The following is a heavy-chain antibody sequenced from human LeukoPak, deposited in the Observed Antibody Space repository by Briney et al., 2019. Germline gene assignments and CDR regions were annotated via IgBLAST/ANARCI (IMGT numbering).Heavy chain of an antibody. Sequence: SETLSLTCAVYGGSFSGYYWSWIRQPPGKGLEWIGEINHSGSTNYNPSLKSRVTISVDTSKNQFSLKLSSVTAADTAVYYCARTPDSGSYELGAFDIWGQGTMVTVSS. J-gene: IGHJ3*02. V-gene: IGHV4-34*01. CDR3: ARTPDSGSYELGAFDI. CDR2: INHSGST. D-gene: IGHD1-26*01. CDR1: GGSFSGYY.